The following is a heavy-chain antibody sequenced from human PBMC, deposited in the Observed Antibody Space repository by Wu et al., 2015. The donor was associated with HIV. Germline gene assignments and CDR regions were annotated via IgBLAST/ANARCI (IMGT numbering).Heavy chain of an antibody. CDR3: ARDHTATMVRGVMPHNWFDP. V-gene: IGHV1-2*02. J-gene: IGHJ5*02. CDR2: INPNSGGT. Sequence: QVQLVQSGAEVKKPGASVKVSCKASGYTFTGYYMHWVRQAPGQGLEWMGWINPNSGGTNYAQKFQGRVTMTRDTSISTAYMELSRLRSDDTAVYYCARDHTATMVRGVMPHNWFDPWGHGNPGPPSP. CDR1: GYTFTGYY. D-gene: IGHD3-10*01.